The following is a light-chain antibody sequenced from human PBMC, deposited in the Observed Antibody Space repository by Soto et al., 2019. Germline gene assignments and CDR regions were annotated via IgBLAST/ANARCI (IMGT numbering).Light chain of an antibody. J-gene: IGKJ1*01. CDR2: AAS. CDR1: QSISSY. V-gene: IGKV1-39*01. CDR3: QQSYSTWT. Sequence: DIQMYQSPSSLSASLGDRVTITFRASQSISSYLNWYQQKPGKAPKLLIYAASSLQSGVPSRFSGSGSGTDFTLTISSLQPEDFATYYCQQSYSTWTFGQGTKVDI.